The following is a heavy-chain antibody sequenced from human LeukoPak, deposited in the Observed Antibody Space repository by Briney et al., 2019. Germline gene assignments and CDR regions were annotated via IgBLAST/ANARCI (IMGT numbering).Heavy chain of an antibody. CDR2: ISYDGSNK. CDR3: ARAWREIVVVPAAPGY. D-gene: IGHD2-2*01. V-gene: IGHV3-30-3*01. J-gene: IGHJ4*02. CDR1: GFTFSSYA. Sequence: GGSLRLSCAASGFTFSSYAMHWVRQAPGKGLEWVAVISYDGSNKYYADSVKGRFTISRDNSKNTLYLQMNSLRAEDTAVYYCARAWREIVVVPAAPGYWGQGTLVTVSS.